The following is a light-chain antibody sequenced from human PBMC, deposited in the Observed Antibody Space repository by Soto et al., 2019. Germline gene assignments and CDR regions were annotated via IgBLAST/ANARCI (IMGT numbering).Light chain of an antibody. Sequence: DIQVTQSPVSLSASVGARVTITCRTSQGISTYLNWYQQKAGDAPRLLISAASDLEKGVPSRFSGSGSGADFTLTISSLRPEDLATYYCQQAYITPYTFGQGAKLEI. CDR1: QGISTY. J-gene: IGKJ2*01. CDR3: QQAYITPYT. CDR2: AAS. V-gene: IGKV1-39*01.